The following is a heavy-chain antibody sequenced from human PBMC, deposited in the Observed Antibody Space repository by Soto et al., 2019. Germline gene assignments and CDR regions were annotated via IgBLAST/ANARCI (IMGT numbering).Heavy chain of an antibody. Sequence: QVQLQESGPGLVKPSETLSLTCTVSGGSISSYYWSWIRQPAGKGLEWIGRIYTSGSTNYNPSLKSRVTMSVDTSKNQFSLKLSSVTAADTAVYYCARVEGYCSGGSCYYYYGMDGWGQGTTVTVSS. D-gene: IGHD2-15*01. CDR1: GGSISSYY. CDR2: IYTSGST. V-gene: IGHV4-4*07. J-gene: IGHJ6*02. CDR3: ARVEGYCSGGSCYYYYGMDG.